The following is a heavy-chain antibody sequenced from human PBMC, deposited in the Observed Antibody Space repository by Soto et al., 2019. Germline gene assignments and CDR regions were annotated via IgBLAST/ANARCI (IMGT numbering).Heavy chain of an antibody. J-gene: IGHJ4*02. V-gene: IGHV3-21*01. Sequence: EVQLVESGGGLVKPGGSLRLSCAASGFTFSSYSMNWVRQAPGKGLEWVSSISSSSSYIYYAYSVKGRFTISIDNAKNSWFLQNDGLRAEHTAVYCCARLSGRYIGYDFQRLDYWGPGTPVTVS. CDR1: GFTFSSYS. CDR3: ARLSGRYIGYDFQRLDY. D-gene: IGHD5-12*01. CDR2: ISSSSSYI.